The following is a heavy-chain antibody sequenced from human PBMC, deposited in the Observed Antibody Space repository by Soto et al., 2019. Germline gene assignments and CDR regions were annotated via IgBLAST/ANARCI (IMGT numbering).Heavy chain of an antibody. J-gene: IGHJ4*02. V-gene: IGHV3-23*01. D-gene: IGHD5-18*01. CDR1: GFTFSSYA. Sequence: EVQLLESGGGLVQPGGSLRLSCAASGFTFSSYAMSWVRQAPGKGLEWVSAISGSGGSTYYADSVKGRFTISRDNSKNTLYLQMTSLRAEDTAVYYGARSAYSYGHFDYWGQGTLVTVSS. CDR3: ARSAYSYGHFDY. CDR2: ISGSGGST.